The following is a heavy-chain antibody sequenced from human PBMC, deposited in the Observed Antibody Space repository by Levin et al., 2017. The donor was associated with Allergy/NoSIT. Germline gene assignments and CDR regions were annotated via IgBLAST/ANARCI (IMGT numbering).Heavy chain of an antibody. CDR1: GFSLTTRGVG. CDR3: AYRLSYTYFDF. V-gene: IGHV2-5*01. J-gene: IGHJ4*02. Sequence: SGPTLVKPTQTLTLTCSFSGFSLTTRGVGVGWIRQPPGKALEWLAFIYSNNDKNFSPSLSSRLTITKDTSRNQVVLTLTNVDPADTATYYCAYRLSYTYFDFWGQGTLVTVSS. D-gene: IGHD3-10*01. CDR2: IYSNNDK.